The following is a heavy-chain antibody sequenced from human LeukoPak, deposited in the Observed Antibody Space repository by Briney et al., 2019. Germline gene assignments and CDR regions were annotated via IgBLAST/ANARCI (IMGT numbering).Heavy chain of an antibody. CDR2: INSDGSRT. CDR1: GFTLSTYG. V-gene: IGHV3-74*01. CDR3: ARGSWSAADTNIDY. J-gene: IGHJ4*02. D-gene: IGHD6-13*01. Sequence: PGGSWGLSWAASGFTLSTYGMHWVRQGPGRGLWWVSCINSDGSRTTYADSVKGRFTISRDNAKNTLYLQMNTLRVEDTAVYYCARGSWSAADTNIDYWGQGTLVTVSS.